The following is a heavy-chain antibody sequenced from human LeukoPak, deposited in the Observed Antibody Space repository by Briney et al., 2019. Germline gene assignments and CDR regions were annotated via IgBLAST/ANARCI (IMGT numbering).Heavy chain of an antibody. J-gene: IGHJ3*02. V-gene: IGHV3-11*04. CDR1: GFTFGDYY. D-gene: IGHD4-23*01. CDR2: ISSSGSTM. Sequence: GGSLRLSCAASGFTFGDYYMNWIRQAPGKGLEWVSYISSSGSTMFYSDSVKGRFTISRDNAKNSLYLQMNSLRAEDTAVYYCARGQDTVITSRDAFDIWGQGTMVTVSS. CDR3: ARGQDTVITSRDAFDI.